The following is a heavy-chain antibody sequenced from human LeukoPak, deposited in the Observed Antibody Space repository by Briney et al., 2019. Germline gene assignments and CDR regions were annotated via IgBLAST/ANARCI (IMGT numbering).Heavy chain of an antibody. CDR2: ISASGGST. D-gene: IGHD2-2*01. V-gene: IGHV3-23*01. Sequence: PGGSLRLSCAASGFTFSSSAMSWVRQVPGKGLEWVSGISASGGSTYYADSVRGRFTISRDNSKNTLYVQMNSLRAEDTAVYYCAKEFCTRTSCYGGVDWGQGTLVTVSS. CDR1: GFTFSSSA. J-gene: IGHJ4*02. CDR3: AKEFCTRTSCYGGVD.